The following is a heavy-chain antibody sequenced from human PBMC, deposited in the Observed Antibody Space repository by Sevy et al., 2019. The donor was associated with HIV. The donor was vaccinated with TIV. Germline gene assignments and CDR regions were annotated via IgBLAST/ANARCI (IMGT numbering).Heavy chain of an antibody. CDR2: MNPNSGNT. V-gene: IGHV1-8*03. CDR3: ARAEYYYGMDV. J-gene: IGHJ6*02. CDR1: GYTCSNSD. Sequence: ASVKVSCKASGYTCSNSDINWVRQATRQGLEWLGWMNPNSGNTVYAQKFQGRVTITRDTSISTAYMELSSLRSEDSAVYYCARAEYYYGMDVWGQGTMVTVSS.